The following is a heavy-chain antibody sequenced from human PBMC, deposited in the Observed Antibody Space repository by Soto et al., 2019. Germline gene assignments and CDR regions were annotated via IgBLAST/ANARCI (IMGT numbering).Heavy chain of an antibody. CDR2: ISYDGSNK. J-gene: IGHJ5*02. D-gene: IGHD2-2*01. CDR1: GFTFSSYG. V-gene: IGHV3-30*19. CDR3: ARDLGSTSP. Sequence: GGSLRLSCAASGFTFSSYGMHWVRQAPGKGLEWVAVISYDGSNKYYADSVKGRFTISRDNSKNTLYLQMNSLRAEDTAVYYCARDLGSTSPWGQGTLVTVSS.